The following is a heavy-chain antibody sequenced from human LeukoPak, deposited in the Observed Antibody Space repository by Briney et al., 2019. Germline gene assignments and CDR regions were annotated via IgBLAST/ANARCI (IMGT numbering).Heavy chain of an antibody. Sequence: GASVKVSCKASGYTFTSYDINWVRQATGQGLEWMGWMNPNSGNTGYAQKFQGRVTMTRNTSISTAYMELSSLRSEDTAVYYCARSQFLEWLLPGDYYYGMDVWGQGTTVTVSS. CDR3: ARSQFLEWLLPGDYYYGMDV. CDR2: MNPNSGNT. V-gene: IGHV1-8*01. D-gene: IGHD3-3*01. J-gene: IGHJ6*02. CDR1: GYTFTSYD.